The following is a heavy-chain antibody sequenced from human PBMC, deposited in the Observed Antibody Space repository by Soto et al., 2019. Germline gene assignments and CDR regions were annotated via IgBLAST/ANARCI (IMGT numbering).Heavy chain of an antibody. CDR3: ARASDDYGDYPYNYYYYYYIDV. J-gene: IGHJ6*03. CDR2: INHSGST. V-gene: IGHV4-34*01. Sequence: QVQLQQWGAGLLKPSETLSLTCAVYGGSFSGYYWSWIRQPPGKGLEWIGEINHSGSTNYNPSLKGRVSLSVDTSKNQFSLKLSSVTAADTAVYYCARASDDYGDYPYNYYYYYYIDVWGKGTTVTVSS. CDR1: GGSFSGYY. D-gene: IGHD4-17*01.